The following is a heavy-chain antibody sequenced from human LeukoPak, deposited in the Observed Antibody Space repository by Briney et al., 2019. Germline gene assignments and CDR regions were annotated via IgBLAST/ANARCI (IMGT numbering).Heavy chain of an antibody. CDR3: AKFKKEDYYDSSGYYGPAN. J-gene: IGHJ4*02. CDR1: GYTFSSYA. D-gene: IGHD3-22*01. CDR2: ISGSGGST. Sequence: GGSLRLSCAASGYTFSSYAMSWVRQAPGKGLEWVSAISGSGGSTYYADSVKGRFTISRDNSKNTLYLQMNSLRAEDTAVYYCAKFKKEDYYDSSGYYGPANWGQGTLVTVSS. V-gene: IGHV3-23*01.